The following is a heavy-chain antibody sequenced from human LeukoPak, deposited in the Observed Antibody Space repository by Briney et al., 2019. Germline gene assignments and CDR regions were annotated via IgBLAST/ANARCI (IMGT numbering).Heavy chain of an antibody. Sequence: PGGSLRLSCAASGSTFSSYAMHWVRQAPGKGLEWVALISFDGSNTYYADSVKGRFTVSRGNSKNTLPLQMNSLRAEDTAVYYCARQLTTGTTELDYWGQGTLVTVSS. CDR2: ISFDGSNT. D-gene: IGHD1-1*01. V-gene: IGHV3-30*03. CDR1: GSTFSSYA. J-gene: IGHJ4*02. CDR3: ARQLTTGTTELDY.